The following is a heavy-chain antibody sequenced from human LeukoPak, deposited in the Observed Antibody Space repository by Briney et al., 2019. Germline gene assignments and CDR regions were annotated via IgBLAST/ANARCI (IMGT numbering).Heavy chain of an antibody. J-gene: IGHJ4*02. CDR2: IYYSGST. D-gene: IGHD3-9*01. Sequence: SETLSLTCTVSGGSISSGGYYWSWIRQHPGKGLEWIGYIYYSGSTYYNPSLKSRVTISVDTSKNQFSLKLSSVTAADTAVYYCARTRGPAYYDMLTGYFPPDYWGQGTLVTVSS. V-gene: IGHV4-31*03. CDR3: ARTRGPAYYDMLTGYFPPDY. CDR1: GGSISSGGYY.